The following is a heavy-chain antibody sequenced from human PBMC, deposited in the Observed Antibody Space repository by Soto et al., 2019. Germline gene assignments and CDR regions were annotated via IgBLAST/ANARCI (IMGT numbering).Heavy chain of an antibody. CDR3: AREYSYGTYYYYGMDV. V-gene: IGHV3-30-3*01. Sequence: GGSLRLSCAASGFTFSSYAMHWVRQAPGKGLEWVAVISYDGSNKYYADSVKGRFTISRDNSKNTLYLQMNSLRAEDTAVYYCAREYSYGTYYYYGMDVWGQGTTVTVSS. D-gene: IGHD5-18*01. CDR1: GFTFSSYA. CDR2: ISYDGSNK. J-gene: IGHJ6*02.